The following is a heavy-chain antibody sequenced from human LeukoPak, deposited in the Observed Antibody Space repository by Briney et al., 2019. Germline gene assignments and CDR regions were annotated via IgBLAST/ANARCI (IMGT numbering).Heavy chain of an antibody. CDR1: GFTFDNYA. V-gene: IGHV3-43D*03. CDR3: AKAVTVSNSFYYYYMDV. J-gene: IGHJ6*03. Sequence: GGSLRLSCAASGFTFDNYAMHWVRQAPGKGLEWVSLMSWDGGSTYYADAVKGRFTISRDNSKNSLFLHMSTLRPEDTALYYCAKAVTVSNSFYYYYMDVWGRGTTVTVSS. D-gene: IGHD2-21*02. CDR2: MSWDGGST.